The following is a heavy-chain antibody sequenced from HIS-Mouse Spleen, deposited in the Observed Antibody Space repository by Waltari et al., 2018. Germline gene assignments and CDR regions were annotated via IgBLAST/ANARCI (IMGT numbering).Heavy chain of an antibody. Sequence: QVQLQESGPGLVKPSETLSLTCTVSGGSISRYYWRWIRQPPGKGLEWIGYIYYSGSTNYNPSLKSRVTISVDTSKNQFSLKLSSVTAADTAVYYCARENLAYSSGWYWFDPWGQGTLVTVSS. CDR2: IYYSGST. D-gene: IGHD6-19*01. V-gene: IGHV4-59*01. CDR3: ARENLAYSSGWYWFDP. CDR1: GGSISRYY. J-gene: IGHJ5*02.